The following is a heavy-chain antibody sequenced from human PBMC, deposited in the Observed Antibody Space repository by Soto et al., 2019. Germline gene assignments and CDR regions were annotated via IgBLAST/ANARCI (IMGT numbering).Heavy chain of an antibody. CDR1: GFTFSRYG. Sequence: GGSLRLSCAASGFTFSRYGMTWVRQAPGKGLEWVSSISANGDRTHYAESVKGRSTISRDNSRNTVNLQLNSLRADDTAVYYCARMVVATDMIGRNWGQGTLVTVSS. CDR3: ARMVVATDMIGRN. CDR2: ISANGDRT. V-gene: IGHV3-23*01. D-gene: IGHD5-18*01. J-gene: IGHJ4*02.